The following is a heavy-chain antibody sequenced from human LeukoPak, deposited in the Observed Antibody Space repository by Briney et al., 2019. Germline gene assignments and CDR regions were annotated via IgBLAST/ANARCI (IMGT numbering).Heavy chain of an antibody. CDR2: MYISGST. CDR3: ARDKSSGWYYFDY. V-gene: IGHV4-4*07. CDR1: GASISSYY. D-gene: IGHD6-19*01. Sequence: SETLSLTCTVSGASISSYYWSWIRQPAGKGLEWIGRMYISGSTNYNPSLKSRVTMSVDTSKNQFSLKLSSVTAADTAVYYCARDKSSGWYYFDYWGQGTLVTVSS. J-gene: IGHJ4*02.